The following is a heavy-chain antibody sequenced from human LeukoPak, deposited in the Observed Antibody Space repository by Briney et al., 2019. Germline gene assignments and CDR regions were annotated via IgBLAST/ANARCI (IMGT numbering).Heavy chain of an antibody. Sequence: PGGSLRLSCAASGFTFSSYWMSWVRQAPGKGLEWVANIQQDGNEKYYVDSVKGRFTISRDNAKNSLYLQMNSLRVEDTAVYYCAKDTQALVGALDYWGQGTLVTVSS. D-gene: IGHD1-26*01. CDR3: AKDTQALVGALDY. J-gene: IGHJ4*02. V-gene: IGHV3-7*03. CDR1: GFTFSSYW. CDR2: IQQDGNEK.